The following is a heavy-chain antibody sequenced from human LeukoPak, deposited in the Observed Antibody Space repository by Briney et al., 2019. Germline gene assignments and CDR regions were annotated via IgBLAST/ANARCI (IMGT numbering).Heavy chain of an antibody. CDR2: ISTSNT. V-gene: IGHV3-48*02. J-gene: IGHJ3*02. CDR3: ARDRAWAFDI. Sequence: GGSLRLSCAASGFSFSTYSMNWVSQPPGKGLEWVSYISTSNTYYADSVKGRFTISRDSAKNSLYLQMNSLRDEDTAVYYCARDRAWAFDIWGQGTMVTVSS. CDR1: GFSFSTYS. D-gene: IGHD3-10*01.